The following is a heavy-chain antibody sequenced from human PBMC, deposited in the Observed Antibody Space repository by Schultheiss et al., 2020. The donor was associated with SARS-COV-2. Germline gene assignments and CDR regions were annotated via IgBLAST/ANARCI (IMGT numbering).Heavy chain of an antibody. CDR1: GYTFTSYG. V-gene: IGHV1-18*01. J-gene: IGHJ4*02. Sequence: SVKVSCKASGYTFTSYGISWVRQAPGQGLEWMGWISAYNGNTNYAQKLQGRVTMTTDTSTSTAYMELSSLRSEDTAVYFCHVLRYFDWNFDYWGRGTLVTVSS. CDR3: HVLRYFDWNFDY. D-gene: IGHD3-9*01. CDR2: ISAYNGNT.